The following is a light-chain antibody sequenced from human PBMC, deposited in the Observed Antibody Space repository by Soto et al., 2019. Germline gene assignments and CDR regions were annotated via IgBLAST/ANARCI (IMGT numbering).Light chain of an antibody. Sequence: EIVMTQSPATLSVSPGERATLSCRASQSLSSNLAWYQQKPGQAPRLLIYGASTRATNVPARFSGSGSGTEFTLTISSLQSEDFAVYYCQQCNDWPHTFGRGTKVEIK. CDR3: QQCNDWPHT. V-gene: IGKV3-15*01. J-gene: IGKJ1*01. CDR2: GAS. CDR1: QSLSSN.